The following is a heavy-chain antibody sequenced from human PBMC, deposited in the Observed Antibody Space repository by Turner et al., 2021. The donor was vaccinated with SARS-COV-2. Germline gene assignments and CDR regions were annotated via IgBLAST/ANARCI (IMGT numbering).Heavy chain of an antibody. CDR3: ARLRPTQNFDY. CDR2: IYYNGST. CDR1: GGSISSSSYY. V-gene: IGHV4-39*01. Sequence: LQLHESGPGLVKPSATLSITCTVSGGSISSSSYYWGWIRQPPGQGLEWIGRIYYNGSTYYNQSLKSRVTISVDTSKNQFSLELSSVTAADTAVYYCARLRPTQNFDYWGQGTLVTVSS. J-gene: IGHJ4*02. D-gene: IGHD1-1*01.